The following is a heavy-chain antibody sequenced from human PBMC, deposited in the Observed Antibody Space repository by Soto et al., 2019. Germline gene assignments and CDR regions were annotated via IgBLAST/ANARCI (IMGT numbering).Heavy chain of an antibody. Sequence: WTWIRQHPGKGLEWIGYIYYSGSTFYNPSLKTRISISVDTSKNQFSLMLHSVTAADTAVYYCARDGGYSYDFTWFVPWGQGILVTVSS. CDR3: ARDGGYSYDFTWFVP. J-gene: IGHJ5*02. CDR2: IYYSGST. V-gene: IGHV4-31*02. D-gene: IGHD5-12*01.